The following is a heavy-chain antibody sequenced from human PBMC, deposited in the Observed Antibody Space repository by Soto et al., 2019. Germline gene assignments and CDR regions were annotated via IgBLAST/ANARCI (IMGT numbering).Heavy chain of an antibody. D-gene: IGHD6-19*01. CDR2: IIPIFGTA. Sequence: SVKVSCKASGGTFSSYAISWVRQAPGQGLEWMGGIIPIFGTANYAQKFHGRVTITADESTSTAYMELSSLRSEDTAVYYCAGVAGTYYYYGMDVSGQGTTVTVSS. CDR3: AGVAGTYYYYGMDV. J-gene: IGHJ6*02. CDR1: GGTFSSYA. V-gene: IGHV1-69*13.